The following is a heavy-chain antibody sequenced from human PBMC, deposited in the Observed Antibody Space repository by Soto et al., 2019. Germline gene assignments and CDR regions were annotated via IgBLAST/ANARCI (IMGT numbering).Heavy chain of an antibody. CDR2: IYYSGRT. CDR1: GGSLSSSSDY. V-gene: IGHV4-39*01. D-gene: IGHD3-9*01. J-gene: IGHJ3*02. CDR3: ATLDLRYFDWYPFDI. Sequence: QLQLQESGPGLVKPSETLSLTCTVSGGSLSSSSDYWGWIRQPPGKGLEWIGSIYYSGRTYYNPSPKSRVTISVDTSKNQFSLKLSSVTAADTAVYYCATLDLRYFDWYPFDIWGQGTMVTVSS.